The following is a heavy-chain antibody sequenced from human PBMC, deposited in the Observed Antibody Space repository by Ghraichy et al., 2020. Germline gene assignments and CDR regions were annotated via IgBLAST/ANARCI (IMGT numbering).Heavy chain of an antibody. V-gene: IGHV3-23*01. D-gene: IGHD3-22*01. CDR1: GFTFSSYA. Sequence: GGSLRLSCAASGFTFSSYAMSWVRQAPGKGLEWVSAISGSGGSTYYADSVKGRFTISRDNSKNTLYLQMNSLRAEDTAVYYCAKVVSYYDSSGYYYGALRYWGERTLVTVSS. CDR3: AKVVSYYDSSGYYYGALRY. CDR2: ISGSGGST. J-gene: IGHJ4*02.